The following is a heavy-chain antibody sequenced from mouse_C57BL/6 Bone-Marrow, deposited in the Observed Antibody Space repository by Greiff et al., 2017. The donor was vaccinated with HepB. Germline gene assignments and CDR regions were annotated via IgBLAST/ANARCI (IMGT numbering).Heavy chain of an antibody. CDR2: IDPSDSYT. J-gene: IGHJ2*01. CDR1: GYTFTSYW. V-gene: IGHV1-69*01. Sequence: VQLQQSGAELVMPGASVKLSCKASGYTFTSYWMHWVKQRPGQGLEWIGEIDPSDSYTNYNQKFKGKSTLTVDKSSSTAYMQLSSLTSEDSAVYYCAKDEGSGNRYFDYWGQGTTLTVSS. D-gene: IGHD3-2*02. CDR3: AKDEGSGNRYFDY.